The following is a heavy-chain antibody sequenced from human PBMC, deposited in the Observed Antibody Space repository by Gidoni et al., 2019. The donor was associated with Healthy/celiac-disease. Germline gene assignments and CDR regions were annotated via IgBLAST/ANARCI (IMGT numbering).Heavy chain of an antibody. CDR1: GFSLSNARMG. V-gene: IGHV2-26*01. D-gene: IGHD3-3*01. Sequence: QVTLKESGPVLVKPTETLTLTCTVSGFSLSNARMGVSWIRQPPGKALEWLAHIFSNDEKSYSTSLKSRLTISKDTSKSQVVLTMTNMDPVDTATYYCARILVETIFGVVTSYYYYYGMDVWGQGTTVTVSS. J-gene: IGHJ6*02. CDR2: IFSNDEK. CDR3: ARILVETIFGVVTSYYYYYGMDV.